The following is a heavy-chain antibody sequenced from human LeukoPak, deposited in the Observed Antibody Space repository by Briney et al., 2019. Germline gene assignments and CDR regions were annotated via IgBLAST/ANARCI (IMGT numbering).Heavy chain of an antibody. CDR1: GGSISSYY. V-gene: IGHV4-34*01. CDR2: INYRGST. CDR3: AKSLYGSGSYYNWFDP. J-gene: IGHJ5*02. D-gene: IGHD3-10*01. Sequence: SETLSLTCTVSGGSISSYYWSWIRQSPGKGLEWIGEINYRGSTNYNPSLKRRVTISVDTSKNQFSLKLSSVTAADTAVYYCAKSLYGSGSYYNWFDPWGQGTLVTVSS.